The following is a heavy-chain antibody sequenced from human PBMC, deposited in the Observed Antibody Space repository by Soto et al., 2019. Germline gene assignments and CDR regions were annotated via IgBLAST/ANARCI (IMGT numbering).Heavy chain of an antibody. CDR2: ITSGGGYI. J-gene: IGHJ6*02. V-gene: IGHV3-21*01. Sequence: ELQLVESGGGLVKPGGSLRLSCAGSGFSFSGDSMDWVRQAPGKGLEWVSSITSGGGYIFYSDSVKGRVTISRDNANNSLFLQMDSLRTEDTAVYYCAREKGSQLRLDVCGQGTTVTVSS. CDR1: GFSFSGDS. D-gene: IGHD3-3*01. CDR3: AREKGSQLRLDV.